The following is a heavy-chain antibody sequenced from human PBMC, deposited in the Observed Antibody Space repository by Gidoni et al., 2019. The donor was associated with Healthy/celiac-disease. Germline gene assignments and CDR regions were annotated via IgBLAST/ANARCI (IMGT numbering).Heavy chain of an antibody. Sequence: EVQLVESGGGLVQPGGSLRLSCAASGFTFSSYWMSWVRQAPGKGLEWVANIKQDGSEKYYVDSVKGRFTISRDNAKNSLYLQMNSLRAEDTAVYYCARVVDSSGYYYYYYYMDVWGKGTTVTVSS. CDR3: ARVVDSSGYYYYYYYMDV. CDR2: IKQDGSEK. J-gene: IGHJ6*03. V-gene: IGHV3-7*01. CDR1: GFTFSSYW. D-gene: IGHD3-22*01.